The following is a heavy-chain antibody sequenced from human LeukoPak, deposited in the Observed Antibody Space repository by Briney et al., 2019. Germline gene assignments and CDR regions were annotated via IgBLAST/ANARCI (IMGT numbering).Heavy chain of an antibody. CDR1: GGSISSGGYY. D-gene: IGHD1-26*01. Sequence: PSQTLSLTCTVSGGSISSGGYYWSWIRQHPGKGLEWIGYIYYSGSTYYNPSLKSRVTISVDTSKNQFSLKLSSVTAADTAVYYCARDTPLGGAIDYWARETRFPVSS. CDR3: ARDTPLGGAIDY. V-gene: IGHV4-31*03. CDR2: IYYSGST. J-gene: IGHJ4*02.